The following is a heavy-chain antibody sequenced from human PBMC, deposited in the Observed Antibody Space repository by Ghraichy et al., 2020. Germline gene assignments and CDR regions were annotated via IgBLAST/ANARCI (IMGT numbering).Heavy chain of an antibody. Sequence: GGSLRLSCAASGFTVSSNYMSWVRQAPGKGLEWVSVIYSGGSTYYADSVKGRFTISRDNSKNTLYLQMNSLRAEDTAVYYCARGREVVTPGYYYGMDVWGQGTTVTVSS. CDR3: ARGREVVTPGYYYGMDV. V-gene: IGHV3-53*01. CDR2: IYSGGST. D-gene: IGHD4-23*01. CDR1: GFTVSSNY. J-gene: IGHJ6*02.